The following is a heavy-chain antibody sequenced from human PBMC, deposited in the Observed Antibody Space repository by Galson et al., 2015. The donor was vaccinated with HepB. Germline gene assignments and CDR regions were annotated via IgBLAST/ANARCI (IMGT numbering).Heavy chain of an antibody. CDR3: ARVDCSSTSCYPDRGSYFDY. Sequence: SCKASGGTFSGYAISWVRQAPGQGLEWMGGIIPIFGTANYAQKFQGRVTITADESTSTAYMELSSLRSEDTAVYYCARVDCSSTSCYPDRGSYFDYWGQGTLVTVSS. CDR2: IIPIFGTA. D-gene: IGHD2-2*01. J-gene: IGHJ4*02. CDR1: GGTFSGYA. V-gene: IGHV1-69*01.